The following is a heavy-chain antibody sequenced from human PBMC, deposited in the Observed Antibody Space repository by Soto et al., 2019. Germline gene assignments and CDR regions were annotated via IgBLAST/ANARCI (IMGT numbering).Heavy chain of an antibody. CDR1: GFTFNNYA. Sequence: EVQLLESGGGLVQPGGSLRVYCGASGFTFNNYAMSWVRQAPGKGLEWVSAISGSGNKTFYADSVKGRFTISRDNSKNMLYLHMSSLRVDDTAVYYCARGARLHFDYWGQGTLVAVSS. D-gene: IGHD4-17*01. CDR2: ISGSGNKT. CDR3: ARGARLHFDY. V-gene: IGHV3-23*01. J-gene: IGHJ4*02.